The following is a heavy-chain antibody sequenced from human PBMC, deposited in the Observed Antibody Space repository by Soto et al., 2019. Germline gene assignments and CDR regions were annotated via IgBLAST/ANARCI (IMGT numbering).Heavy chain of an antibody. CDR2: IRGSGET. J-gene: IGHJ4*02. V-gene: IGHV3-23*01. CDR3: ATISWSGGRFGGY. CDR1: GFTFGNYD. Sequence: EVQLLESGGGLIHPGGSLRLSCAASGFTFGNYDMSWVRQAPGEGLEWVSGIRGSGETYYAVSFQGRFIISRDNSEKTVSLQMSSLRAEDTAVYYCATISWSGGRFGGYWGQGTVVTVSP. D-gene: IGHD6-19*01.